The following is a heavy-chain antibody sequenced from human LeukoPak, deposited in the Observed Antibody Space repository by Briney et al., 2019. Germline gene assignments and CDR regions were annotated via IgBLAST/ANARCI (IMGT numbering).Heavy chain of an antibody. D-gene: IGHD1-26*01. V-gene: IGHV1-46*01. J-gene: IGHJ5*02. CDR3: ARDNSVGETAWWFDP. CDR2: INPSGSST. CDR1: GYTFTGYY. Sequence: ASVKVSCKASGYTFTGYYMHWVRQAPGQGLEWMGLINPSGSSTTYAQKFQGRVTMTRDMFTSTDYMELTSLTSDDTAVYYCARDNSVGETAWWFDPWGQGTLVTVSS.